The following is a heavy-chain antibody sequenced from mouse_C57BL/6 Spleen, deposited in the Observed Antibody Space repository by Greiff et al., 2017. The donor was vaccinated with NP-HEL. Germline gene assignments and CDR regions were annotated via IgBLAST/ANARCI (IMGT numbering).Heavy chain of an antibody. CDR2: IHPNSGST. Sequence: QVQLQQPGAELVKPGASVKLSCKASGYTFTSYWMHWVKQRPGQGLEWIGMIHPNSGSTNYNEKFKSKATLTVDKSSSTAYMQLSSLTSEDSAVYYCARREVYGYDFDYWGQGTTLTVSS. CDR3: ARREVYGYDFDY. V-gene: IGHV1-64*01. CDR1: GYTFTSYW. J-gene: IGHJ2*01. D-gene: IGHD2-2*01.